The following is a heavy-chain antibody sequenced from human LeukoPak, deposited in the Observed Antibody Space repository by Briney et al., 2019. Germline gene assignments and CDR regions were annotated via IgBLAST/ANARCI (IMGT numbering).Heavy chain of an antibody. Sequence: VASVKVSCKASGYTFSVFWIHWVRLTPRQGLEWMGWINPNNGDTNFAQKFQGRVTMTRDTSISTVYMELSSLNSDDTAVYFCTRGVLLQGRGAFDIWGQGTMVTVSS. V-gene: IGHV1-2*02. CDR1: GYTFSVFW. CDR2: INPNNGDT. D-gene: IGHD3-10*01. J-gene: IGHJ3*02. CDR3: TRGVLLQGRGAFDI.